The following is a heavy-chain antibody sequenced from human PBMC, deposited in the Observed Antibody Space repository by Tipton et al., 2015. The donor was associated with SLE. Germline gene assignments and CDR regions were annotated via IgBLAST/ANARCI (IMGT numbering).Heavy chain of an antibody. CDR2: IYYRGST. Sequence: TLSLTCTVSGGSISSSSYYWGWIRQPPGKGLEWIGNIYYRGSTYYNPSLKSRVTISVDTSKNQFSLKLSSVTAADTAVYYCARGPRSLGGSPRDDTWGQGTLVTVSS. D-gene: IGHD2-15*01. CDR1: GGSISSSSYY. CDR3: ARGPRSLGGSPRDDT. J-gene: IGHJ5*02. V-gene: IGHV4-39*07.